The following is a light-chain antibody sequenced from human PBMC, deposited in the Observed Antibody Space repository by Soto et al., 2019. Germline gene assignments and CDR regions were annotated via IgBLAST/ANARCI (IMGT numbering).Light chain of an antibody. Sequence: EIVLPQSPGTLSLSPGDRATLSCRASQSVSSSYLAWYQQKPGQAPRLLIYGASTRATGIPARFSGSGSGTEFTLTVSSLQSEDFAVYYCQQYNNWPPITFGQGTRLEI. V-gene: IGKV3-15*01. CDR2: GAS. CDR3: QQYNNWPPIT. CDR1: QSVSSSY. J-gene: IGKJ5*01.